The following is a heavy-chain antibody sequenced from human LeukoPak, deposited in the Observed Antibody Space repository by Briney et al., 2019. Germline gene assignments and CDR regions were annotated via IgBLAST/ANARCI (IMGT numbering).Heavy chain of an antibody. CDR3: ARASTLYCSGGTCYFDY. CDR1: GGSISSTSYY. J-gene: IGHJ4*02. CDR2: IYYSGST. Sequence: SETLSLTCTVSGGSISSTSYYWGWIRQPPGKGLEWIGSIYYSGSTYYNPSLKSRVTISVDTSKNQFSLKLSSVTAADTAVYYCARASTLYCSGGTCYFDYWGQGTLVNVSS. D-gene: IGHD2-15*01. V-gene: IGHV4-39*07.